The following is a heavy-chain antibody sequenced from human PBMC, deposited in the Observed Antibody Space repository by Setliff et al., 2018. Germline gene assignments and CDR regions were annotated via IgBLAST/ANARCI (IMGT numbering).Heavy chain of an antibody. Sequence: SETLSLTCAVSGAAISTYHWSWLRQPPGKGLEWIGYVSYGGSTKYDPSLESRVTISLDAPKNQFSLKLTFVTAADTAVYYCARTGTTYYYSCMDVWGKGTTVTSP. CDR3: ARTGTTYYYSCMDV. D-gene: IGHD3-22*01. J-gene: IGHJ6*03. V-gene: IGHV4-59*08. CDR2: VSYGGST. CDR1: GAAISTYH.